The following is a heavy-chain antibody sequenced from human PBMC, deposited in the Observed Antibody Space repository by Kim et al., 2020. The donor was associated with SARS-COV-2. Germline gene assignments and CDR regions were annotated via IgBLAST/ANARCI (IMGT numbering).Heavy chain of an antibody. Sequence: GGSLRLSCAASGLTFSSYAMTWVRQAPGKGLEWVSSISDSGGSTYYADSVRGRFTISRDNSKNTLYLQMNSLTAEDTAVYWCVTRLTTFDDWGQGTLVTVSS. V-gene: IGHV3-23*01. D-gene: IGHD2-21*01. CDR2: ISDSGGST. CDR3: VTRLTTFDD. CDR1: GLTFSSYA. J-gene: IGHJ4*02.